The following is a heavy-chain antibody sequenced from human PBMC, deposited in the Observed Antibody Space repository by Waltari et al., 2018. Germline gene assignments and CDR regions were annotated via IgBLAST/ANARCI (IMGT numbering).Heavy chain of an antibody. V-gene: IGHV1-69*05. CDR3: AGRYSDSSGYGAFDI. D-gene: IGHD3-22*01. CDR2: IIPIFGTA. CDR1: GGTFSSYA. J-gene: IGHJ3*02. Sequence: QVQLVQSGAEVKKPGSSVKVSCKVSGGTFSSYAISWVRQAPGQGLEWMGGIIPIFGTANYAQKFQGRVTITTDESTSTAYMELSSLRSEDTAVYYCAGRYSDSSGYGAFDIWGQGTMVTVSS.